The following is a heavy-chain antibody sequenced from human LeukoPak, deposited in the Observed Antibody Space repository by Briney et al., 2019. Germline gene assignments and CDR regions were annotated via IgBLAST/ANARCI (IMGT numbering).Heavy chain of an antibody. V-gene: IGHV3-23*01. CDR2: SSGIGGNA. CDR1: GFTFSSYD. CDR3: AKTSGFFDY. J-gene: IGHJ4*02. D-gene: IGHD7-27*01. Sequence: PGGSLRLSCAASGFTFSSYDMNWVRQAPGKGLECVSGSSGIGGNAYYADSVKGRFTISRDNSKNTLYLQMNSLRAEDTAVYYCAKTSGFFDYWGQGTLVTVFS.